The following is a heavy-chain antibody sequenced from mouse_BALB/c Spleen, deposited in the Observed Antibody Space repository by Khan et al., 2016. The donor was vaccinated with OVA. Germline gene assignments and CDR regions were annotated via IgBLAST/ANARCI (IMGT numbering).Heavy chain of an antibody. CDR2: ISYSGNT. Sequence: VQLKESGPGLVKPSQSLSLTCTVTGYSITTDYAWNWIRQFPGNKLEWMGYISYSGNTKYNPSLKSRISITRYTSKNQFFLQLKSVTTEDTDRYYCARVYGGDFDYWGQGTTLTVSS. CDR1: GYSITTDYA. CDR3: ARVYGGDFDY. D-gene: IGHD1-1*01. V-gene: IGHV3-2*02. J-gene: IGHJ2*01.